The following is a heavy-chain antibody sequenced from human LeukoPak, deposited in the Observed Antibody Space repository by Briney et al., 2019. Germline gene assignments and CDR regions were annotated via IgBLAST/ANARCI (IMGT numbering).Heavy chain of an antibody. D-gene: IGHD3-10*01. V-gene: IGHV4-4*01. CDR1: GGSISSSNW. J-gene: IGHJ5*02. CDR2: IYHSGST. Sequence: SETLSLTCAVSGGSISSSNWWSRVRQPPGKGLEWIGEIYHSGSTNYNPSLKSRVTISVDKSKNQFSLKLSSVTAADTAVYCCASSMVREGGYWFDPWGQGTLVSVSS. CDR3: ASSMVREGGYWFDP.